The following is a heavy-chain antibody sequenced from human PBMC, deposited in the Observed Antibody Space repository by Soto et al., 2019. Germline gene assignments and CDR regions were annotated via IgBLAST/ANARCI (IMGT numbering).Heavy chain of an antibody. D-gene: IGHD2-21*02. V-gene: IGHV3-33*01. Sequence: QVQLVESGGGVVQPGRSLRLSCAASGFTFSSYGMHWVRQAPGKGLEWEAVIWYDGSNKYYADSVKGRFTISRDNSKNTLYLQMNSLRAEDTAVYYCAREKSYCGGDCYPPFSFGYWGQGTLVTVSS. CDR2: IWYDGSNK. CDR3: AREKSYCGGDCYPPFSFGY. J-gene: IGHJ4*02. CDR1: GFTFSSYG.